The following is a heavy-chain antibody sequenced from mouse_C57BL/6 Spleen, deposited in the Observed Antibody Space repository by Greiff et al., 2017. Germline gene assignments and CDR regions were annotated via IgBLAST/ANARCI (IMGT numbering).Heavy chain of an antibody. D-gene: IGHD2-4*01. CDR2: FYPGSGSI. Sequence: QVQLQQSGAELVKPGASVKLSCKASGYTFTEYTIHWVKQRSGQGLEWIGWFYPGSGSIKYNEKFKDKATLTADKSSSTVLMELSRLTSADSAVYFCARHEASYYDYGTAWFAYWGQGTLVTVSA. CDR1: GYTFTEYT. CDR3: ARHEASYYDYGTAWFAY. J-gene: IGHJ3*01. V-gene: IGHV1-62-2*01.